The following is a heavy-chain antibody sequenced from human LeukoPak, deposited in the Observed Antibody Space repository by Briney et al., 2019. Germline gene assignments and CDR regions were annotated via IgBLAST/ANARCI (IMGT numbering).Heavy chain of an antibody. CDR1: GYSISSGFY. J-gene: IGHJ3*02. Sequence: PSESLSLTCSVSGYSISSGFYWGWIRQPPGKGREWIGNIYHSGNTYYNPSLKSRVTISVDTSKNQFSLKLSSVTAADTAVYYCARDLRLRDYDSSSFDIWGQGSMVTVSS. CDR2: IYHSGNT. V-gene: IGHV4-38-2*02. CDR3: ARDLRLRDYDSSSFDI. D-gene: IGHD3-22*01.